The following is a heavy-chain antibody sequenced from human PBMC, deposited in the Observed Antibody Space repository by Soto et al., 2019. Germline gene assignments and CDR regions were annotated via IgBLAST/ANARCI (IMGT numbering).Heavy chain of an antibody. J-gene: IGHJ4*02. D-gene: IGHD1-1*01. CDR2: ISYDEINK. V-gene: IGHV3-30*18. Sequence: QVQLVESGGGVVQPGRSLRLSCAASGFTFSRYGMHWVRQAPGKGLEWVGIISYDEINKYYADSVKGRFTISRDNFKNTLYPQMNSLRAEDTAVYYCAKSVYNWNDGFFDYWGQGTLVTVSS. CDR3: AKSVYNWNDGFFDY. CDR1: GFTFSRYG.